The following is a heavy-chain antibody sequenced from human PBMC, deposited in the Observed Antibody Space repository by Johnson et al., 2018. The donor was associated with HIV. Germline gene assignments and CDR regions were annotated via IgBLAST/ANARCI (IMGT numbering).Heavy chain of an antibody. CDR1: GFTFSSYG. V-gene: IGHV3-30*02. D-gene: IGHD1-26*01. J-gene: IGHJ3*01. CDR2: IRYDGSNT. CDR3: ATVGLGVGANPL. Sequence: QVQLVQSGGGVVQPGGSLRLSCAASGFTFSSYGMHWVRQAPGKGLEWLAFIRYDGSNTDYVDSVKGRFTSSRDNSKNTLYLQMNSLRTEDTAVYYCATVGLGVGANPLWGQGTMVTVSS.